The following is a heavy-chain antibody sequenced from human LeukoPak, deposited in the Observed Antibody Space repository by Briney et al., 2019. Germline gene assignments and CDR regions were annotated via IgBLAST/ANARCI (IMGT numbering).Heavy chain of an antibody. Sequence: PGGSLRLSCAASGFTFSSYSMNWVRQAPGKGLEWVSSISSSSSYIYYADSVKVRFTISRDNSKNTVYLQMNSLRAEDTAVYYCAKDGMASSWVYYFDYWGQGTLVTVSS. D-gene: IGHD6-13*01. J-gene: IGHJ4*02. CDR3: AKDGMASSWVYYFDY. CDR1: GFTFSSYS. V-gene: IGHV3-21*04. CDR2: ISSSSSYI.